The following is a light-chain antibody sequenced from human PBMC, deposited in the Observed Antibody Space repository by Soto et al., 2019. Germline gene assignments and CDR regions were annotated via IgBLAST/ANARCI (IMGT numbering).Light chain of an antibody. CDR3: QQYNTYPIS. CDR2: DAS. V-gene: IGKV1-16*02. CDR1: QGISNY. Sequence: DIQMTQSPSSLSASVGDRVTITCRASQGISNYLAWFQQKPEKAPKSLIYDASSLRSGVPSKFSGSGFGTDFTLTISSLQPEDFATYYCQQYNTYPISFGQGTRLEIK. J-gene: IGKJ5*01.